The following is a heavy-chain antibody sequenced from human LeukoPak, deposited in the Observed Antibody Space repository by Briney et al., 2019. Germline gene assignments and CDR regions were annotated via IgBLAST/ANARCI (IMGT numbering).Heavy chain of an antibody. J-gene: IGHJ6*02. CDR2: ISNSGITI. Sequence: GGSLRLSCTASGFTFSSYEMNWVRQAPGKGLEWVSYISNSGITIYYADSVKGRFTISRDNAENSLYLQMNSLRAEDTAVYYCARFAHEDSTVISGVRNMDYYYGMDVWGQGTTVTVSS. CDR1: GFTFSSYE. V-gene: IGHV3-48*03. CDR3: ARFAHEDSTVISGVRNMDYYYGMDV. D-gene: IGHD4-17*01.